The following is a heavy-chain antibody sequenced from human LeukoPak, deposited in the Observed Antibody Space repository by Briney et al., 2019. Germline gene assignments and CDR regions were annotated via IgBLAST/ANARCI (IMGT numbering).Heavy chain of an antibody. CDR1: GFTFSSYA. J-gene: IGHJ3*01. CDR2: IYGGGST. D-gene: IGHD3-10*01. Sequence: GGSLRLSCAASGFTFSSYAMSWVRQAPGKGLEWVSVIYGGGSTYYADSVKGRFTISRDTPKNTLYLQMNSLRVEDTAVYYCARKGNALDFWGQGTMVTVSS. CDR3: ARKGNALDF. V-gene: IGHV3-66*01.